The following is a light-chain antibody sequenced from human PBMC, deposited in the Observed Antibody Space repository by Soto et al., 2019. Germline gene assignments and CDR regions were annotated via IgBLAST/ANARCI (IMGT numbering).Light chain of an antibody. CDR3: QQRYSAPYT. J-gene: IGKJ2*01. V-gene: IGKV1-39*01. CDR2: AAS. CDR1: QSIYSS. Sequence: DIQMTQSPSSLSASVGDRVTITGWASQSIYSSLNWYHQKPGKAPKLLSYAASNLQSAVPSRFSGRGTWTDFTLSICRRQHEDFATYYCQQRYSAPYTVGQGTKLEI.